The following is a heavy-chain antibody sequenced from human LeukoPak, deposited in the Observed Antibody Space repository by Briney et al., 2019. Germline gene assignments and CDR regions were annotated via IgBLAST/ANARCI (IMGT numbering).Heavy chain of an antibody. J-gene: IGHJ6*03. CDR2: ISAYNGHI. D-gene: IGHD6-6*01. CDR3: ARDRLSSARLYYYYFYMDV. Sequence: ASVKVSCKASGYTFSNFGISWVRQAPGQGLEWMGWISAYNGHIKYAQKFQGRVTMTTDTSTSTAYMELRSLRSDDTAVYYCARDRLSSARLYYYYFYMDVWGKGITVTVSS. V-gene: IGHV1-18*01. CDR1: GYTFSNFG.